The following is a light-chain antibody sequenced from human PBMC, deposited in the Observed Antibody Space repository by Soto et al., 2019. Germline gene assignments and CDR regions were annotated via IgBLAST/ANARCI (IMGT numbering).Light chain of an antibody. CDR3: QQLSNWPRT. J-gene: IGKJ1*01. Sequence: EIVLTQSPATLSLSPGERATLSCRASQSVGNYLVWYQQKPGQAPRLLVYDASKRATGIPARFSGSGSGTDFTLIISSLEPEDFALYYCQQLSNWPRTFGQGTKVEIK. V-gene: IGKV3-11*01. CDR1: QSVGNY. CDR2: DAS.